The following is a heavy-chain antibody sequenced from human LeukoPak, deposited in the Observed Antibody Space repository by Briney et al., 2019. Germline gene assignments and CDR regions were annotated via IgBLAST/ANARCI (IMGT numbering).Heavy chain of an antibody. Sequence: SETLSLTCTVSGGSISSYYWSWIRQPPGKGLEWIGYIYYSGSTNYNPSLKSRVTISVDTSKNQFSLKLSSVTAADTAVYYCASSRRGSYLWFDYWGQGTLVTVSS. D-gene: IGHD1-26*01. V-gene: IGHV4-59*01. CDR2: IYYSGST. CDR1: GGSISSYY. CDR3: ASSRRGSYLWFDY. J-gene: IGHJ4*02.